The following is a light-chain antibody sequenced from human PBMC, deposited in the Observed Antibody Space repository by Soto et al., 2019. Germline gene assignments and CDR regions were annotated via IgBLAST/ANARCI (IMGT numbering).Light chain of an antibody. CDR1: SSASVASNF. V-gene: IGLV2-14*01. CDR3: ISYKTDETFR. Sequence: SALTQPPSVSGSPGQSITVHCTGTSSASVASNFVSCYQHRQGRAPKVIIFEATNRPSGVSNRFSASKSGITASLTIFGLQADDEAEYFCISYKTDETFRFGTGTKVTVL. J-gene: IGLJ1*01. CDR2: EAT.